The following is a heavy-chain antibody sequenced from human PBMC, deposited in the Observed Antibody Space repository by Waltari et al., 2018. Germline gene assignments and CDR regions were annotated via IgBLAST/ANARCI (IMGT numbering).Heavy chain of an antibody. D-gene: IGHD2-2*02. Sequence: QLQLQESGPGLVKPSETLSLTCTVSGGSISSSSYSWGWIRPPPGKGLEWLGSIYYSGSTYYNPSLKSRVTISVDTSKNQFSLKLSSVTAADTAVYYCARGNGYCSSTSCYNEDYYYYYMDVWGKGTTVTISS. CDR1: GGSISSSSYS. V-gene: IGHV4-39*07. CDR2: IYYSGST. CDR3: ARGNGYCSSTSCYNEDYYYYYMDV. J-gene: IGHJ6*03.